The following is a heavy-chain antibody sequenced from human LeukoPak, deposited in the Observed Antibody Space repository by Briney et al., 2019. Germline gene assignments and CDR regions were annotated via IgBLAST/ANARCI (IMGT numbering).Heavy chain of an antibody. CDR3: ARDVSRDVSCYTE. Sequence: QPGGSLRLXCAASGFTFSSYAMSWDRQAPGKGPEWVSAISGSGGSTYYADSGKGRFTISRDNSKHTLYLQMNSLRAEDTAVYYYARDVSRDVSCYTEWGRGTLVTVSS. V-gene: IGHV3-23*01. J-gene: IGHJ4*02. D-gene: IGHD2-2*02. CDR2: ISGSGGST. CDR1: GFTFSSYA.